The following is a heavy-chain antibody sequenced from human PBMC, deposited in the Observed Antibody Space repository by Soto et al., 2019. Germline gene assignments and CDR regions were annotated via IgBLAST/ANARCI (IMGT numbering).Heavy chain of an antibody. J-gene: IGHJ3*02. CDR1: GGSLSSNGYS. CDR3: ARELLFYDSDGFSWDDAFDI. Sequence: PSETLSLTCAVSGGSLSSNGYSWSWIRQPPGKGLEWIGFIYQSGSTYYNPSLKSRVTMSLDRPKNQFSLKLSSVTAADTAVYYCARELLFYDSDGFSWDDAFDIWGQGTMVTVSS. V-gene: IGHV4-30-2*01. CDR2: IYQSGST. D-gene: IGHD3-22*01.